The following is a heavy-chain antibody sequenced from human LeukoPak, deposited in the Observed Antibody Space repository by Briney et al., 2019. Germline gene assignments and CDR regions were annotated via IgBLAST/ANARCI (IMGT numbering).Heavy chain of an antibody. J-gene: IGHJ4*02. CDR3: ARAFIRIAAAGRIGFDY. CDR1: GGSISSSSYY. V-gene: IGHV4-39*01. Sequence: KPSETLSLTCTVSGGSISSSSYYWGWIRQPPGKGLEWIGSIYYSGSTYYNPYLKSRVSISVDTSKNQFSLKLTSVTAADTAVYYCARAFIRIAAAGRIGFDYWGQGTLVTVSS. CDR2: IYYSGST. D-gene: IGHD6-13*01.